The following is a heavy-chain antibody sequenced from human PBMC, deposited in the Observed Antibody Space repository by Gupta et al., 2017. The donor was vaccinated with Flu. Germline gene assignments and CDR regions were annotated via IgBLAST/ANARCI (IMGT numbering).Heavy chain of an antibody. CDR3: ARDLVRGSLSVRRRGFDF. V-gene: IGHV1-2*02. J-gene: IGHJ4*02. D-gene: IGHD3-16*01. CDR2: GGT. Sequence: GGTKYAQKFQGRVTLTRETSISTAYMELTSLTPDDTAVYFCARDLVRGSLSVRRRGFDFWGQGTLITVSS.